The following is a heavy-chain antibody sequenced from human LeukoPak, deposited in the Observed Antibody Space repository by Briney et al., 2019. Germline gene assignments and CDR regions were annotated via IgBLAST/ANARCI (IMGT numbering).Heavy chain of an antibody. CDR1: GGSISSSS. CDR2: VTSSSSTI. CDR3: ARGTSPFDP. J-gene: IGHJ5*02. Sequence: ETLSLTCTVSGGSISSSSYYWGWIRQAPGKGPEWISYVTSSSSTIYYADSVKGRFTISRDNAKNSLYLQMNSLRDEDTALYYCARGTSPFDPWGRGTLVTVSS. V-gene: IGHV3-48*02.